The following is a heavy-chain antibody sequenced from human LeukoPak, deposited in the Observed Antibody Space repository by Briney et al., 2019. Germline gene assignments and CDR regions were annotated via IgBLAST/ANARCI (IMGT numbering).Heavy chain of an antibody. CDR2: INHSGST. D-gene: IGHD2-15*01. Sequence: SETLSLTCAVYGGSFSTYYWSWIRQPPGKGLKWIGEINHSGSTNYNPSLKSRVTISVDTSKNQFSLKLSSVTAADTAVYYCARDRDIVVDRGWFDLWGQGTLVTVSS. J-gene: IGHJ5*02. CDR1: GGSFSTYY. CDR3: ARDRDIVVDRGWFDL. V-gene: IGHV4-34*01.